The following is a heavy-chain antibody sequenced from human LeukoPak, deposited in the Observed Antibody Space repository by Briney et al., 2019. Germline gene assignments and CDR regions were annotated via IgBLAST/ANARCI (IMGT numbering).Heavy chain of an antibody. V-gene: IGHV3-9*01. CDR1: GFTFDDYA. Sequence: PGGSLRLSCAASGFTFDDYAMLWLRPAPGKGLEWVSGISWNSGSIGYADAVKGRFTISRDNAKNSLYLQMNSLRAEDTALYYCAKVLDGAFDYWGQGTLVTVSS. CDR2: ISWNSGSI. J-gene: IGHJ4*02. CDR3: AKVLDGAFDY. D-gene: IGHD4-17*01.